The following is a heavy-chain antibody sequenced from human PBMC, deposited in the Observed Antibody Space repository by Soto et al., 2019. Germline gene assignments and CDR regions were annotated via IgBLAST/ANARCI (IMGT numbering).Heavy chain of an antibody. J-gene: IGHJ3*02. V-gene: IGHV1-69*13. CDR1: GGTFSSYA. CDR2: IIPIFGTA. CDR3: AGELVVVTHDAFDI. Sequence: SVNVSCKASGGTFSSYAISWVRQAPGQGLEWMGGIIPIFGTANYAQKFQGRVTITADESTSTAYMELSSLRSEDTAVYYCAGELVVVTHDAFDIWGKGTMVTVSS. D-gene: IGHD3-22*01.